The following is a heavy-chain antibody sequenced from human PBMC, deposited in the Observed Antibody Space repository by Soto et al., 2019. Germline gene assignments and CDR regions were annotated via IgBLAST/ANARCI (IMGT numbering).Heavy chain of an antibody. V-gene: IGHV3-30-3*01. CDR2: ISYDGSNK. CDR1: GFTFSSYA. Sequence: QVQLVESGGGVVQPGRSLRLSCAASGFTFSSYAMHWVRQAPGTGLEWVAVISYDGSNKYYADSVKGRFTISRDNSKNTLYLQMNSLRAEDTAVYYCASQWLVRRVIDYWGQGTLVTVSS. CDR3: ASQWLVRRVIDY. J-gene: IGHJ4*02. D-gene: IGHD6-19*01.